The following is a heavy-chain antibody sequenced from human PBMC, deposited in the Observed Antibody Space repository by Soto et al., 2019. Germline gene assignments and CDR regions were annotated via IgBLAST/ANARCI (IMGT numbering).Heavy chain of an antibody. CDR1: GVTFSSYN. CDR2: ISSGSSTR. Sequence: PGGSLRLSCAASGVTFSSYNMNWVRQAPGKGLEWVSYISSGSSTRYYADSVKGRFTISRDSAKNSLYLQMNSLRAEDTAVYYCARDWNGWYFDYWGQGTLVTVSS. J-gene: IGHJ4*02. V-gene: IGHV3-48*01. D-gene: IGHD3-3*01. CDR3: ARDWNGWYFDY.